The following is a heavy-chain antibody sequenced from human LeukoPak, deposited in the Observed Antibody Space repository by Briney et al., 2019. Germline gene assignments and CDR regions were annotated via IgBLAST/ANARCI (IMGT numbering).Heavy chain of an antibody. V-gene: IGHV3-33*01. CDR3: ARDPPGIAVAGNDY. J-gene: IGHJ4*02. D-gene: IGHD6-19*01. CDR2: IWSDGSNK. CDR1: GFTFSSYG. Sequence: PGRSLRLSCVASGFTFSSYGMHWVRQAPGKGLEWVAVIWSDGSNKYYADSVKGRFTISRDNSKNSLYLQMNSLRDEDTAVYYCARDPPGIAVAGNDYWGQGTLVTVSS.